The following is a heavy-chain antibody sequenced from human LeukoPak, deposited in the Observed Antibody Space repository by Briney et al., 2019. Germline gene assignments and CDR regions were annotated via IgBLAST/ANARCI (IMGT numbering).Heavy chain of an antibody. Sequence: PGGSLRLSCAASGFTFGNSWVHWVRQAPGKGLVWVSVINADGSTTTYADSVKGRFTISRDNARHTVSLQMNSLTIEDTAVYYCVVVVEPPDSDGFDVWGQGTMVTVSS. V-gene: IGHV3-74*01. CDR3: VVVVEPPDSDGFDV. D-gene: IGHD1-14*01. CDR2: INADGSTT. CDR1: GFTFGNSW. J-gene: IGHJ3*01.